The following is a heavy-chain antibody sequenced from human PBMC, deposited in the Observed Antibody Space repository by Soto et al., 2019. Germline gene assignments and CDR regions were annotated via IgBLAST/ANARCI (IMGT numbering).Heavy chain of an antibody. J-gene: IGHJ4*02. CDR2: ISYDGSNK. D-gene: IGHD5-12*01. Sequence: QVQLVESGGGVVQPGRSLRLSCAASGFTFSSYGMHWVRQAPGKGLEWVAVISYDGSNKYYADSVKGRFTISRDNSKNTLYLQMNSLRAEDTAVYYCAKGEPYSGYTRWGQGTLVTVSS. CDR1: GFTFSSYG. V-gene: IGHV3-30*18. CDR3: AKGEPYSGYTR.